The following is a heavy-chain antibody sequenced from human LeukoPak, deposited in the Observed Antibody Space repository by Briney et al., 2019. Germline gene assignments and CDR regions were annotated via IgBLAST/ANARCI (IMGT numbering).Heavy chain of an antibody. J-gene: IGHJ4*02. CDR1: GDSITSYY. CDR2: VSHSGDT. Sequence: PSETLSLTCTVSGDSITSYYWGWIRQPPGKGLEWIGFVSHSGDTDSNPSLKSRVTISLDTSKKFFSLKVTSVTAADTAVYYCARGVGARSSNFDYWDQGTLVTVSS. CDR3: ARGVGARSSNFDY. V-gene: IGHV4-59*08. D-gene: IGHD6-6*01.